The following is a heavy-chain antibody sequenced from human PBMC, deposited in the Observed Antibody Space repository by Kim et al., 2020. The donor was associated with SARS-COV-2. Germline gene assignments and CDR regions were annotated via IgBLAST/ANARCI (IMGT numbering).Heavy chain of an antibody. J-gene: IGHJ5*02. Sequence: SVKVSCKASGGTFSSYAISWVRQAPGQGLEWMGRIIPILGIANYAQKFQGRVTITADKSTSTAYMELSSLRSEDTAVYYCAREGVDDSSGYCFDPWGQGTLVTGSS. V-gene: IGHV1-69*04. CDR3: AREGVDDSSGYCFDP. CDR1: GGTFSSYA. D-gene: IGHD3-22*01. CDR2: IIPILGIA.